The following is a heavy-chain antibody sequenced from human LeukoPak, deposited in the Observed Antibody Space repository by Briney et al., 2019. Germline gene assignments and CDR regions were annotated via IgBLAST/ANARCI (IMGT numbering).Heavy chain of an antibody. D-gene: IGHD1-26*01. J-gene: IGHJ4*02. CDR1: GFTFSSYA. CDR2: ISSNGGST. V-gene: IGHV3-64*01. Sequence: PGGSLRLSCAASGFTFSSYAMHWVRQAPGKGLEYVSAISSNGGSTNYANSVKGRFTISRDNSKNTLYLQMGSLRAEDMAVYYCARTSGSYNEWDYWGQGTLVTVSS. CDR3: ARTSGSYNEWDY.